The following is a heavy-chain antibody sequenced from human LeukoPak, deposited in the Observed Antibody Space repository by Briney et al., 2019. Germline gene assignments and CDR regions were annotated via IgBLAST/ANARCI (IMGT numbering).Heavy chain of an antibody. CDR3: AADSETTGDAFDI. V-gene: IGHV1-58*02. D-gene: IGHD1-1*01. J-gene: IGHJ3*02. CDR2: IVVGSGNT. Sequence: SVKVSCKASGFTFTSSAMQWVRQARGQRLEWIGWIVVGSGNTNYAQKFQERVTITRDMSTSTAYMELSSLRSEDTAVYYCAADSETTGDAFDIWGQGTMVTVSS. CDR1: GFTFTSSA.